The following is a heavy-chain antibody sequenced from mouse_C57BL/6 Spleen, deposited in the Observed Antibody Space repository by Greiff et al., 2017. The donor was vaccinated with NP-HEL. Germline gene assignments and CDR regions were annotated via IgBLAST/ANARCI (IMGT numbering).Heavy chain of an antibody. J-gene: IGHJ1*03. D-gene: IGHD1-1*01. Sequence: QVQLQQPGAELVKPGASVKLSCKASGYTFTSYWMQWVKQRPGQGLEWIGEIDPSDSYTNYNQKFKGKATLTVDTSSSTAYMQLSSLTSEDSAVYYCARGAQFITTARYFDVWGTGTTVTVSS. CDR3: ARGAQFITTARYFDV. CDR1: GYTFTSYW. V-gene: IGHV1-50*01. CDR2: IDPSDSYT.